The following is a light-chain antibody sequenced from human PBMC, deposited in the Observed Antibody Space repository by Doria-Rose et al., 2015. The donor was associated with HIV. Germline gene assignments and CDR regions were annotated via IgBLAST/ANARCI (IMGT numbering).Light chain of an antibody. J-gene: IGLJ1*01. CDR3: GTWDDSLSAYV. CDR2: DSN. V-gene: IGLV1-51*01. Sequence: QPGLTQPPSVSAAPGQKVTISCSGGSSNVGKNYVSWYQQLPGTAPKLLIYDSNERLSGIPDRFSGSKSGTSATLGISRLQTGDEADYYCGTWDDSLSAYVFGTGTKVTVL. CDR1: SSNVGKNY.